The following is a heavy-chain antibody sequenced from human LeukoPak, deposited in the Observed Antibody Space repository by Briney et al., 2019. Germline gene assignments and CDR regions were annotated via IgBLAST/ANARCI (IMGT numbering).Heavy chain of an antibody. CDR1: GGTFSSCA. J-gene: IGHJ4*02. Sequence: GSSVKVSCKASGGTFSSCAISWVRQAPGQGLEWMGRIIPIFGTANYAQKFQGRVTITTDESTSTAYMELSSLRSEGTAVYYCARGGYSYGAYHFDYWGQGTLVTVSS. D-gene: IGHD5-18*01. CDR3: ARGGYSYGAYHFDY. CDR2: IIPIFGTA. V-gene: IGHV1-69*05.